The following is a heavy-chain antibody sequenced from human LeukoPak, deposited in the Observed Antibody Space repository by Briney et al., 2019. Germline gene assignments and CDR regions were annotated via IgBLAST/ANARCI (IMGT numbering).Heavy chain of an antibody. CDR1: GGSISSYY. Sequence: SETLSLTCTVSGGSISSYYWSWIRQPAGKGLEWIGRIYTSGSTNYNPSLKSRVTMSVDTSKNQFSLKLSSVTAADTAVYYCARAGYCSGGSCYLPRYYYYGMDVWGQGTTVTVSS. D-gene: IGHD2-15*01. CDR2: IYTSGST. V-gene: IGHV4-4*07. CDR3: ARAGYCSGGSCYLPRYYYYGMDV. J-gene: IGHJ6*02.